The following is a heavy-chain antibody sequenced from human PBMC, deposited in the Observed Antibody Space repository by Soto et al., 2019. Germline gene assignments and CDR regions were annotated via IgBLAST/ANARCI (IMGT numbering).Heavy chain of an antibody. D-gene: IGHD6-13*01. J-gene: IGHJ4*02. V-gene: IGHV4-31*03. Sequence: SETLSLTCTVSGGSISSGGYYWSWIRQHPGKGLEWIGYIYYSGSTYYNPSLKSRVTISVDTSKNQFSLKLSSVTAADTAVYYCARERLEQLGDFDYWGQGTLVTVSS. CDR3: ARERLEQLGDFDY. CDR1: GGSISSGGYY. CDR2: IYYSGST.